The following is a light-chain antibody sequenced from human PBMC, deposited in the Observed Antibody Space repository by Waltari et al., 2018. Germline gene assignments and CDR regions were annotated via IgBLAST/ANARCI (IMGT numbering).Light chain of an antibody. CDR2: YKSDSDK. Sequence: QAVLTQPASLSASPGASASLTCTLRSGLNVGTFRRYWYHQMPGSPPQYLLRYKSDSDKQQGSGVPSRFSGSKDASANAGILLISGLQSEDEADYYCMIWHSSAVVFGGGTKLTVL. J-gene: IGLJ2*01. CDR3: MIWHSSAVV. CDR1: SGLNVGTFR. V-gene: IGLV5-45*01.